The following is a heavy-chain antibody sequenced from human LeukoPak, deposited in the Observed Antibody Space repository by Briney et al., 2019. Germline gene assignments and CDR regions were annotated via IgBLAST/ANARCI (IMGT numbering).Heavy chain of an antibody. V-gene: IGHV3-23*01. CDR3: AKAGIGVVGYFDY. D-gene: IGHD6-19*01. CDR2: IRGSGGGT. CDR1: GFTFSNYA. Sequence: GGSLRLSCAASGFTFSNYAMSWVRQAPGKGLEWVPAIRGSGGGTYYADSVKGRFTISRDNSKNTLYLQMNSLRDEDTALYYCAKAGIGVVGYFDYWGQGTLVTVSS. J-gene: IGHJ4*02.